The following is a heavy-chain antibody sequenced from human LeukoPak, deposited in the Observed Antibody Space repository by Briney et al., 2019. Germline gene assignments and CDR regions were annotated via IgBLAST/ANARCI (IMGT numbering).Heavy chain of an antibody. Sequence: GGSLRLSCAASGFTFSSYAMHWVRQAPGKGLEWVAVIWYDGSNKYYADSVKGRFTISRDNSKNTLYLQMNSLRAEDTAVYYCANGGIVGATYAFDIWGQGTMVTVSS. V-gene: IGHV3-33*08. D-gene: IGHD1-26*01. J-gene: IGHJ3*02. CDR2: IWYDGSNK. CDR3: ANGGIVGATYAFDI. CDR1: GFTFSSYA.